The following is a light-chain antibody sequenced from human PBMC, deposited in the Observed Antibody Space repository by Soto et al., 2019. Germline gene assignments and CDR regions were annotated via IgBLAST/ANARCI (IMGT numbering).Light chain of an antibody. Sequence: EIVMTQSPATLSVSPGERVTLSCRASQSVSSSLAWFQQKPGQAPRLLIYGASTRATDIPARFSGSGSGTELTLTLSSLQSEDFAVYYCQQYNNWPPANTFGQGTKLEIK. CDR3: QQYNNWPPANT. J-gene: IGKJ2*01. CDR1: QSVSSS. V-gene: IGKV3-15*01. CDR2: GAS.